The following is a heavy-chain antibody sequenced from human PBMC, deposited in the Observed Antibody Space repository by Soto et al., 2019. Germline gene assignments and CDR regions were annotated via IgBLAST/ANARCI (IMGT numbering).Heavy chain of an antibody. D-gene: IGHD3-3*01. J-gene: IGHJ4*02. V-gene: IGHV3-23*01. CDR2: ISGSGGST. CDR1: GFTFSSYA. Sequence: GGSLRLSCAASGFTFSSYAMSWVRQAPGKGLEWVSAISGSGGSTYYADSVKGRFTISRDNSKNTLYLQMNSLRAEDTAVYYCAKDLSRFLEWLQIDYWGQGTLVTVSS. CDR3: AKDLSRFLEWLQIDY.